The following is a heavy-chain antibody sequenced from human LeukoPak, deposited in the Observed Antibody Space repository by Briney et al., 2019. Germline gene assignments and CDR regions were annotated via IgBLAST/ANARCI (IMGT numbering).Heavy chain of an antibody. D-gene: IGHD1-26*01. J-gene: IGHJ3*02. V-gene: IGHV3-33*01. Sequence: GGSLRLSCAASGFTFSSYGMHWVRQAPGKGLEWVAVIWYDGSNKYYADSVKGRFTISRGNSKNTLYLQMNSLRAEDTAVYYCAREIAKSGSYPGTFDIWGQGTMVTVSS. CDR2: IWYDGSNK. CDR3: AREIAKSGSYPGTFDI. CDR1: GFTFSSYG.